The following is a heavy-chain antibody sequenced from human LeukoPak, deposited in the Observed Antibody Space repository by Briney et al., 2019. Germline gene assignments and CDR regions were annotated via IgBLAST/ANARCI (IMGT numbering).Heavy chain of an antibody. D-gene: IGHD3-3*01. V-gene: IGHV4-31*03. CDR2: IYYSGST. Sequence: PSETLSLTCTVSGGSISSGGYYWSWIRQHPGKGLEWIGYIYYSGSTYYNPSLKSRVTISVDTSKNQFSLKLSSVTAADTAVYYCARDRGHYDFWSGYQIDAFDIWGQGTTVTVSS. CDR3: ARDRGHYDFWSGYQIDAFDI. CDR1: GGSISSGGYY. J-gene: IGHJ3*02.